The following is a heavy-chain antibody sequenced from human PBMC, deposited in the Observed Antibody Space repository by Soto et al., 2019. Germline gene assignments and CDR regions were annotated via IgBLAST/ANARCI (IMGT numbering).Heavy chain of an antibody. Sequence: PGGSLRLSCAASGFTFRTYAMNWVRQAPGKGLEWVSTISGSNGRTYYADSVKGRFTISRDNSKDTLFLQMNNLRAEDTAIYYCARELDIVVVPSAISYWGQGTLVTVSS. D-gene: IGHD2-2*02. CDR1: GFTFRTYA. V-gene: IGHV3-23*01. J-gene: IGHJ4*02. CDR2: ISGSNGRT. CDR3: ARELDIVVVPSAISY.